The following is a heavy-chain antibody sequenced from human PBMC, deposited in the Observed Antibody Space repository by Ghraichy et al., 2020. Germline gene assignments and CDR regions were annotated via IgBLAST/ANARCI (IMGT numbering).Heavy chain of an antibody. Sequence: ASVKVSCKASGYTFTSYDTNWVRQATGQGLEWMGWMNPNSGNTGYAQKFQGRVTMTRNTSISTAYMELSSLRSEDTAVYYCARVGGWLVRSYYYYGMDVWGQGTTVTVSS. CDR2: MNPNSGNT. D-gene: IGHD6-19*01. CDR1: GYTFTSYD. CDR3: ARVGGWLVRSYYYYGMDV. V-gene: IGHV1-8*01. J-gene: IGHJ6*02.